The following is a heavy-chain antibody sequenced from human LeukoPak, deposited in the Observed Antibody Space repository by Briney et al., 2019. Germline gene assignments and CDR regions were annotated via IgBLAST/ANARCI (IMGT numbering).Heavy chain of an antibody. CDR2: ISGSGGST. J-gene: IGHJ4*02. Sequence: GGSLRLSCAASGFTFSSYWMSWVRQAPGKGLEWVSSISGSGGSTYSADSVKGRFTISRDNSKNMLHLQMNSLRAEDTAVYYCARHSGNYSFDYWGQGALVTVSS. D-gene: IGHD1-26*01. CDR1: GFTFSSYW. CDR3: ARHSGNYSFDY. V-gene: IGHV3-23*01.